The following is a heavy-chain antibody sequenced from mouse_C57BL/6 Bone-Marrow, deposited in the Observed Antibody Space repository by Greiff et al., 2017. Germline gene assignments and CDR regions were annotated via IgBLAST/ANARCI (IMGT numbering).Heavy chain of an antibody. V-gene: IGHV1-81*01. J-gene: IGHJ3*01. CDR3: ARWGYYSNAWFAY. Sequence: QVTLKESGAELARPGASVKLSCKASGYTFTSYGISWVKQRTGQGLEWIGEIYPRSGNTYYNEKFKGKATLTADKSSSTAYMELRSLTSEDSAVYFCARWGYYSNAWFAYWGQGTLVTVSA. D-gene: IGHD2-5*01. CDR2: IYPRSGNT. CDR1: GYTFTSYG.